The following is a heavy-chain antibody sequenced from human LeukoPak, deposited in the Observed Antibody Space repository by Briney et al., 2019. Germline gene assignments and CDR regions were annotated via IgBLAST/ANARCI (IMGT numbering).Heavy chain of an antibody. J-gene: IGHJ3*02. CDR2: ISSSSSYI. D-gene: IGHD5-24*01. CDR3: AKGGRGFQSPGPAAFDI. CDR1: GFTFSSYS. Sequence: PGGSLRLSCAASGFTFSSYSMNWVRQAPGKGLEWVSSISSSSSYIYYADSVKGRFTISRDNSKNTLYLQMNSLRAEDTAVYYCAKGGRGFQSPGPAAFDIWGQGTMVTVSS. V-gene: IGHV3-21*01.